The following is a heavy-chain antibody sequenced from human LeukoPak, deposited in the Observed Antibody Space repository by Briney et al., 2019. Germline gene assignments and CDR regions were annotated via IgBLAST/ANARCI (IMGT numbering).Heavy chain of an antibody. D-gene: IGHD2-15*01. J-gene: IGHJ4*02. Sequence: PGGSLRLSCAASGFTFSSYSMNWVRQAPGKGLEWVSSISSSSSYIYYADSVKGRFTISRDNAKNSLYLQMSSLRAEDTAVYYCARDPPYCSGGSCYGRNFDYWGQGTLVTVSS. V-gene: IGHV3-21*01. CDR3: ARDPPYCSGGSCYGRNFDY. CDR2: ISSSSSYI. CDR1: GFTFSSYS.